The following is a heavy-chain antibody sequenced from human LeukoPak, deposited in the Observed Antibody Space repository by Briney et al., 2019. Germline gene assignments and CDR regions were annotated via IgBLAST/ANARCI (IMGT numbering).Heavy chain of an antibody. J-gene: IGHJ4*02. D-gene: IGHD3-9*01. V-gene: IGHV4-39*01. CDR1: GGSISSSSYY. Sequence: PSETLSLTCTVSGGSISSSSYYWGWIRQPPGKGLEWIGSIYYSGSTYYNPSLKSRVTISVDTSKNQFSLKLSSVTAADTAVYYCVRPHVLRYFDWFAYYFDYWGQGTLVTVSS. CDR2: IYYSGST. CDR3: VRPHVLRYFDWFAYYFDY.